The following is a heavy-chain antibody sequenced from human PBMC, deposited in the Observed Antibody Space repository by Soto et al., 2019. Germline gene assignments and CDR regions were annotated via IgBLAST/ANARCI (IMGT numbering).Heavy chain of an antibody. D-gene: IGHD6-19*01. J-gene: IGHJ3*02. CDR2: INPNSGDT. V-gene: IGHV1-2*04. CDR1: GYTFTSHY. Sequence: ASVKVSCKASGYTFTSHYMHWVRQAPGQGLEWMGWINPNSGDTNYAQKFQGWVTMTRDTSISTAYKELSRLRSDDTAVYYWARVRYSNAWSYSFEILGQGTLVTVSS. CDR3: ARVRYSNAWSYSFEI.